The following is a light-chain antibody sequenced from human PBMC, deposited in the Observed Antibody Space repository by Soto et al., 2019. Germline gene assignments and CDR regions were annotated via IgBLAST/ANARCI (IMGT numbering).Light chain of an antibody. CDR2: AAS. V-gene: IGKV3-20*01. CDR3: QQSSSSPFA. Sequence: EIVLTQSPGSLSLSPGESATLSCRASQSVTSTYLAWYQQRPGQAPRLLIYAASSRATGIPDRFSGSGSGTDFTLNISRLEPDDFAIYYCQQSSSSPFAFGPGTKLDLK. CDR1: QSVTSTY. J-gene: IGKJ3*01.